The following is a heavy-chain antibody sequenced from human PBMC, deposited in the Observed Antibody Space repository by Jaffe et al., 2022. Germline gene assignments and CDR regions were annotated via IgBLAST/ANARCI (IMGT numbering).Heavy chain of an antibody. CDR1: GGSISSGSYY. D-gene: IGHD3-22*01. CDR3: ARARSRLLRYWYFDL. Sequence: QVQLQESGPGLVKPSQTLSLTCTVSGGSISSGSYYWSWIRQPAGKGLEWIGRIYTSGSTNYNPSLKSRVTISVDTSKNQFSLKLSSVTAADTAVYYCARARSRLLRYWYFDLWGRGTLVTVSS. CDR2: IYTSGST. J-gene: IGHJ2*01. V-gene: IGHV4-61*02.